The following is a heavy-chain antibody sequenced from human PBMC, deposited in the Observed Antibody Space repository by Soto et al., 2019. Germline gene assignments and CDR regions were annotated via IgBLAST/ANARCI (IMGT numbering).Heavy chain of an antibody. CDR2: IYYSGST. V-gene: IGHV4-31*03. CDR1: VAPTSVGGSS. Sequence: QVQLQESGPGLLNPPQTRSLPCPFPVAPTSVGGSSWTGSRHPQGKARGGIGYIYYSGSTYYNPSLKSRVTISVDTSKNQFSLKLSSVTAADTAVYYCARVCGGDCHYGMDVWGQGTTVTVSS. J-gene: IGHJ6*02. D-gene: IGHD2-21*02. CDR3: ARVCGGDCHYGMDV.